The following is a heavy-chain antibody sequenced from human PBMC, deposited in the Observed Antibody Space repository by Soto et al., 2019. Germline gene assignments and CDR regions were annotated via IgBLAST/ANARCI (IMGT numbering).Heavy chain of an antibody. D-gene: IGHD1-26*01. CDR3: ARKWELDF. V-gene: IGHV3-53*01. CDR2: IYDGGSM. CDR1: GFNVNSNY. Sequence: PXGSLGLSCAASGFNVNSNYINWVRQAPGKGLEWVSVIYDGGSMYYADSVKGRFTISRDNSKNTVYLQMNSLRAEDTAMYYCARKWELDFWGQGTPVTVSS. J-gene: IGHJ4*02.